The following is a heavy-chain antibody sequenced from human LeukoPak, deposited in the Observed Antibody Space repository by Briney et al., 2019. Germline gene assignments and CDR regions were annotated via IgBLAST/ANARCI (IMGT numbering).Heavy chain of an antibody. Sequence: SETLSLTCTVSGGSISSYYWSWIRQHPGKGLEWIGYIYYSGSTYYNPSLKSRVTISVDTSKNQFSLKLSSVIAADTAVYYCARDFGYDSSGYAFDIWGQGTMVTVSS. J-gene: IGHJ3*02. CDR1: GGSISSYY. V-gene: IGHV4-59*06. CDR3: ARDFGYDSSGYAFDI. D-gene: IGHD3-22*01. CDR2: IYYSGST.